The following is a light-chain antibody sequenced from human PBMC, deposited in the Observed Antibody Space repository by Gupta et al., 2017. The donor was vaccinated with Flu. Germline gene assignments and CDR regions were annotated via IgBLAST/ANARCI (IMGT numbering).Light chain of an antibody. CDR2: DVS. Sequence: TIACTGTGHDVGGYNYVSWYQQHPCKSPKLMIYDVSTRPSGVPERFSVSKSGNTAALTIAGRQAEDEADYCCCSYAGSYTIWVFGGGTKLTVL. J-gene: IGLJ3*02. CDR1: GHDVGGYNY. V-gene: IGLV2-11*01. CDR3: CSYAGSYTIWV.